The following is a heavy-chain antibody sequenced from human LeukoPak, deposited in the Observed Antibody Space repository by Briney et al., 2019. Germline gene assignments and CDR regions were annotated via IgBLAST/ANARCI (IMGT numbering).Heavy chain of an antibody. CDR1: GYTFTSYA. D-gene: IGHD6-19*01. J-gene: IGHJ5*02. CDR3: ARGPKIAVAGKGWFDP. V-gene: IGHV1-3*01. Sequence: ASVKVSCKASGYTFTSYAMHWVRQAPGQRLEWMGWINAGNGNTKYSQKFQGRVTITRDTPASTAYMELSSLRSEDTAVYYCARGPKIAVAGKGWFDPWGQGTLVTVSS. CDR2: INAGNGNT.